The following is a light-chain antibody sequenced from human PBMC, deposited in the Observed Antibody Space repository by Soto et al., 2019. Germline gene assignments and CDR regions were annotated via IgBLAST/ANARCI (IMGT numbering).Light chain of an antibody. CDR3: QQRSNWPSIT. CDR1: QSVSSSY. Sequence: EIVLTQSPATLSLSPGERATLSCGASQSVSSSYLAWYQQKPGQAPRLLIYDASNRATGIPARFSGSGSGTDFTLTISSLEPEDFAVYYCQQRSNWPSITFGQGTRLENK. V-gene: IGKV3-11*01. CDR2: DAS. J-gene: IGKJ5*01.